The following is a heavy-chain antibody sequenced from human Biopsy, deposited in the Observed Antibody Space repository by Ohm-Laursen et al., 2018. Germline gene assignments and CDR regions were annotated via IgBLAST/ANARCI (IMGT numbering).Heavy chain of an antibody. CDR3: ARMPHFDY. CDR1: YGSISGHF. V-gene: IGHV4-59*11. Sequence: GTLSLTCAVTYGSISGHFWSWIRQAPGKGLEWIGYVYYNGSTNYNPSVKSRVTISVDTSKNQFSLKLNSVTAADTAVYYCARMPHFDYWGQGILVTVSS. J-gene: IGHJ4*02. CDR2: VYYNGST. D-gene: IGHD2-2*01.